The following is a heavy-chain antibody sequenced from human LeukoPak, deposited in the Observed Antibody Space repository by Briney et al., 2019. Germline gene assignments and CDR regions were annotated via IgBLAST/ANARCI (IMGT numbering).Heavy chain of an antibody. CDR1: GFTFSHYW. CDR3: VPTDSSGLD. J-gene: IGHJ4*02. D-gene: IGHD3-22*01. V-gene: IGHV3-74*01. CDR2: TNTDGSST. Sequence: GGSLRLSCEASGFTFSHYWMHWVRQAPGKGLVWVSRTNTDGSSTTYVDSVKGRFTISRDNAKNTMYLQMNSLRAEDTAVYYCVPTDSSGLDWGQGTLVTVSP.